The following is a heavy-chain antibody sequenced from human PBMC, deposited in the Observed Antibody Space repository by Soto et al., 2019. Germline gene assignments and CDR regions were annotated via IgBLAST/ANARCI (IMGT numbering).Heavy chain of an antibody. D-gene: IGHD6-13*01. J-gene: IGHJ5*02. CDR2: IYYSGST. CDR1: GGSISSYY. V-gene: IGHV4-59*01. Sequence: SETLYLNCTVSGGSISSYYWSWIRQPPGKGLEWIGYIYYSGSTNYNPSLKSRVTISVDTSKNQFSLKLSSVTAAGKAVYYCAREASSSWVGNWFDPWGKGTLVTVSS. CDR3: AREASSSWVGNWFDP.